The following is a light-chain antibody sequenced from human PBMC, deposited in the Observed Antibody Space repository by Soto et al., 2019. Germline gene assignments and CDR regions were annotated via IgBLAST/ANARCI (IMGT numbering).Light chain of an antibody. CDR3: QQRET. J-gene: IGKJ3*01. CDR1: QDISNY. V-gene: IGKV1-33*01. CDR2: DAS. Sequence: DIQMTQSPSSLSASLGDRVTITCQASQDISNYLNWYQQKPGKAPKLLIYDASNLETGVPSRFSGSGSGTDFTLTISSLQPEDFATYYCQQRETFGPGTKVDIK.